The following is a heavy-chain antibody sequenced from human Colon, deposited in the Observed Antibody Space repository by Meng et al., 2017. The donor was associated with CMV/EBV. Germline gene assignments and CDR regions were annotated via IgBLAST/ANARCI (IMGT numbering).Heavy chain of an antibody. Sequence: GESLKISCAASGFTFSSYAMSWVRQAPGKGLEWVSAISGSGGSTYYEEAVKGRFTISRDNSKNTLYLQMNSLRAEDTAVYYCAHTNFGVEIYYYGMDVWGQGTTVTVSS. J-gene: IGHJ6*01. CDR3: AHTNFGVEIYYYGMDV. V-gene: IGHV3-23*01. CDR1: GFTFSSYA. D-gene: IGHD3-3*01. CDR2: ISGSGGST.